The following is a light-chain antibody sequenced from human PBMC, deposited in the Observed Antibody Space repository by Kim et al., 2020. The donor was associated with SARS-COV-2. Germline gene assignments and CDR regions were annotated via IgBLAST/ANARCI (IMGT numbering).Light chain of an antibody. CDR3: TSYTSTSTWV. J-gene: IGLJ3*02. CDR2: AVT. V-gene: IGLV2-14*03. CDR1: RSYVGGFND. Sequence: GQSITISCTGSRSYVGGFNDISWYQHHPGKASKLMIYAVTKRPSGVSNRFSGSKSDNTASLTISGLQAEDEADYYCTSYTSTSTWVFGGGTQLTVL.